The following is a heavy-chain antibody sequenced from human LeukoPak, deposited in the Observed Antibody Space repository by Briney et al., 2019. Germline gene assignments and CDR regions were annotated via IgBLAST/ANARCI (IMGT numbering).Heavy chain of an antibody. D-gene: IGHD5-18*01. CDR1: GGSVSSGSYY. CDR2: IYYSGST. V-gene: IGHV4-61*01. Sequence: PSETLSLTCTVSGGSVSSGSYYWSWIRQPPGKGLEWIGYIYYSGSTNYNPSLKSRVTISVDTSKNQFSLKLSSVTAADTAVYYCARVSNTAMVIDFDYWGQGTLVTVSS. J-gene: IGHJ4*02. CDR3: ARVSNTAMVIDFDY.